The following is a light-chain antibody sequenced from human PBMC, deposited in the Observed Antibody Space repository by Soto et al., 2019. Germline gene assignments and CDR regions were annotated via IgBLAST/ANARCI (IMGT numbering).Light chain of an antibody. CDR1: QDISNY. Sequence: DIQMTQSPSSLSASVGDRVTITCQASQDISNYLNWCQQKPGKAPKLLIYDASNLETGVPSRFSGSESGTDFTFTISSLQPEDIATYFCQQYDNLPPLTFGGGTKVDIK. J-gene: IGKJ4*01. V-gene: IGKV1-33*01. CDR2: DAS. CDR3: QQYDNLPPLT.